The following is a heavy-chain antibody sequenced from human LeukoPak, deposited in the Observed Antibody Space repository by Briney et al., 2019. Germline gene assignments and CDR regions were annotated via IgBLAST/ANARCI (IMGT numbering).Heavy chain of an antibody. CDR3: ARDHRGIYSPFDY. V-gene: IGHV3-7*01. CDR1: GFTFSSYW. J-gene: IGHJ4*02. Sequence: PGGSLRLSCAASGFTFSSYWMNWVRQAPGKGLEWVANIKQDGSEKYYVDSVKGRFIISRDNAKNSLYLQTNSLRAEDTAVYYCARDHRGIYSPFDYWGQGTLVTVSS. D-gene: IGHD2-21*01. CDR2: IKQDGSEK.